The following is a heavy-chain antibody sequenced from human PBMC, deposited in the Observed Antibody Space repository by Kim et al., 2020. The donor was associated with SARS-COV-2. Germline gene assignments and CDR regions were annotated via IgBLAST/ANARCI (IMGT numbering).Heavy chain of an antibody. D-gene: IGHD3-16*01. CDR1: GGSISTYY. Sequence: SETLSLTCTVSGGSISTYYWSWLRQPPGKGLEWIGYIYYRGNTHYNPSLKSRVTISVDKSKNQYSLKLTSVTAADTAVYYCARGEALGYWGQGTLVTVSS. J-gene: IGHJ4*02. V-gene: IGHV4-59*01. CDR2: IYYRGNT. CDR3: ARGEALGY.